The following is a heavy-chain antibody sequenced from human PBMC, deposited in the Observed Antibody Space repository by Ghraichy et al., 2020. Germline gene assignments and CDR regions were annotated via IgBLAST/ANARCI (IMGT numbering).Heavy chain of an antibody. D-gene: IGHD3-16*01. CDR3: VRDRGGFDF. J-gene: IGHJ4*02. V-gene: IGHV3-21*01. CDR2: ISSSTSFI. Sequence: GGSLRLSCAASGFTFSNFNMNWVRRAPGKGLEWVSSISSSTSFIYYADSVRGRFTISRDNAKNSLYLQIDSLRAEDTAVYYCVRDRGGFDFWGQGTLVTVSS. CDR1: GFTFSNFN.